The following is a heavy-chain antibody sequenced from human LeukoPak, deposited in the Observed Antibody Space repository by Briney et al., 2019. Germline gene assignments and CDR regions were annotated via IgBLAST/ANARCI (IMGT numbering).Heavy chain of an antibody. CDR1: GFSFSSYE. D-gene: IGHD6-19*01. CDR3: ASTRSTSDWYTRGFEY. V-gene: IGHV3-48*03. Sequence: PGGSLRLSCADSGFSFSSYEMNWVRQAPGKGLEWISYISSSSSITFYADSEKGRFTISRDNARNSLYLQMNSLRAEDTAVYYCASTRSTSDWYTRGFEYWGQGTLVTVSS. J-gene: IGHJ4*02. CDR2: ISSSSSIT.